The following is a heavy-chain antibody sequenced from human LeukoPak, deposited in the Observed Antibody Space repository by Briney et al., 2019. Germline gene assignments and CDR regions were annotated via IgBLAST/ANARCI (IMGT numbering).Heavy chain of an antibody. Sequence: GGSLRLSCVASGFTFDSYDMHWVRQAPGKGLECVAIIWFNGGIKYYADSVKGRFTISRDDSKNSLYLQMNSLRAEDTAVYYCSRLFDSSGSQNNWGQGTQVTVSS. CDR1: GFTFDSYD. V-gene: IGHV3-33*01. J-gene: IGHJ4*02. CDR3: SRLFDSSGSQNN. D-gene: IGHD3-22*01. CDR2: IWFNGGIK.